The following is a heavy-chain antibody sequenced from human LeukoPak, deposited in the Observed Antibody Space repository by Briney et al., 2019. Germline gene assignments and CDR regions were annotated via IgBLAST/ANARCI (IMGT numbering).Heavy chain of an antibody. J-gene: IGHJ4*02. Sequence: ASVKVSCKVSRYTLTELSLRWVRQAPGKGLEWMGGVDPGDGESIYSQEFQGIVSMTEDTSTDIAYMEMRSLRSEDTAVYYCATGRTKWDLLNYWGQGTLVTVSS. CDR1: RYTLTELS. CDR2: VDPGDGES. D-gene: IGHD1-26*01. CDR3: ATGRTKWDLLNY. V-gene: IGHV1-24*01.